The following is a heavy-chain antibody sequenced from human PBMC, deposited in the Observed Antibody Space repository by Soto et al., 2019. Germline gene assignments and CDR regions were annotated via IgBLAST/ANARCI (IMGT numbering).Heavy chain of an antibody. Sequence: EVQLLESGGGLVQPGGSLRLSCAASGFTFSTYAMIWVRQAPGKGLEGVSVITGSGGSTYYADSVKGRFTISRDTSKNTRFLQMNSLRAEDTAVYYCAKDRYGDYGGIDYWGQGTMVTVSS. D-gene: IGHD4-17*01. J-gene: IGHJ4*02. CDR2: ITGSGGST. CDR1: GFTFSTYA. V-gene: IGHV3-23*01. CDR3: AKDRYGDYGGIDY.